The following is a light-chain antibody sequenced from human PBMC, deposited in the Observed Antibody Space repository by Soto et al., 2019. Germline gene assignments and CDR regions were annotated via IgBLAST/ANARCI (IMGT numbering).Light chain of an antibody. Sequence: QSVLTEPASLSASPGQSITNSCTGTISAIGAYNFVSWYQQHPGKAPIPMIYHVTDRPSGVSNRFSASKSGNTASLTISGLQAEDEADYYCSSYTTSSTFVFGTGTKVTVL. CDR3: SSYTTSSTFV. V-gene: IGLV2-14*01. CDR1: ISAIGAYNF. J-gene: IGLJ1*01. CDR2: HVT.